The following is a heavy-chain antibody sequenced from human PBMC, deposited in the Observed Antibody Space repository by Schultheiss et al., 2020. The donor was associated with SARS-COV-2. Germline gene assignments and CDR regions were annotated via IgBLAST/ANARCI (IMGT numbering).Heavy chain of an antibody. J-gene: IGHJ4*02. CDR1: GGSISDTGYS. V-gene: IGHV4-39*07. Sequence: GSLRLSCTVSGGSISDTGYSWSWIRQPPGKGLEWIGEINHSGSTNYNPSLKSRVTISVDKSKNQFSLKLSSVTAADTAVYYCARVEYSSGYTAAYYFDYWGQGTLVTVSS. D-gene: IGHD6-19*01. CDR2: INHSGST. CDR3: ARVEYSSGYTAAYYFDY.